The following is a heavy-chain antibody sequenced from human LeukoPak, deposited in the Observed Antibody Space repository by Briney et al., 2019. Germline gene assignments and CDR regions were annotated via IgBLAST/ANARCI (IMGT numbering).Heavy chain of an antibody. V-gene: IGHV3-23*01. D-gene: IGHD2-21*02. Sequence: GGSLRLSCAASGFTFSSYAMSWVRQAPGKGLEWVSAISGSGGSTYYADSVKGRFTISRDNSKNTLYLQMNSLRAEDTAVYYCARHRVVTAPSPIDYWAREPWSPSPQ. CDR2: ISGSGGST. CDR1: GFTFSSYA. CDR3: ARHRVVTAPSPIDY. J-gene: IGHJ4*02.